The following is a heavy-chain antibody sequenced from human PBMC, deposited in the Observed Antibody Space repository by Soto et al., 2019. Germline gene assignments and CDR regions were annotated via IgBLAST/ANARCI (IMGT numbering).Heavy chain of an antibody. CDR2: IYTSGST. D-gene: IGHD3-16*01. J-gene: IGHJ6*02. CDR1: GGSFSSYS. V-gene: IGHV4-4*07. Sequence: QVQLQESGPGLVKPSETLSLTCTVSGGSFSSYSWSWFRQPAGKGLEWIGRIYTSGSTNYNPSLKSRVTMSVDTSKNQFSLKMSSVTAADTAVYYCARTSMIYGMDVWGQGTTVTVSS. CDR3: ARTSMIYGMDV.